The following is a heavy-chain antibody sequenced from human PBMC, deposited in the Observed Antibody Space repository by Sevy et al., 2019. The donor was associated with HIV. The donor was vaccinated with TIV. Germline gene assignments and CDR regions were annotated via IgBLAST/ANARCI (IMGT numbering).Heavy chain of an antibody. CDR1: GFTFSSYA. V-gene: IGHV3-30-3*01. Sequence: GGSLRLSCAASGFTFSSYAMHWVRQAPGKGLEWVAVISYDGSNKYYADSVKGRFTISRDNSKNTLYLQMNSLRAEDTAVYYCASDPYDYVWGSYRPYYFDYWGQGTLVTVSS. CDR2: ISYDGSNK. D-gene: IGHD3-16*02. CDR3: ASDPYDYVWGSYRPYYFDY. J-gene: IGHJ4*02.